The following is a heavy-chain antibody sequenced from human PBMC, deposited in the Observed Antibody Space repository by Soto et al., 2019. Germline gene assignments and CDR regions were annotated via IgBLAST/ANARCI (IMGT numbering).Heavy chain of an antibody. CDR2: IYYSGST. V-gene: IGHV4-59*12. J-gene: IGHJ5*02. CDR3: ARVPTPSWFGELLYPNWFDP. Sequence: PSETLSLTCTVSGGSISSYYWSWIRQPPGKGLEWIGYIYYSGSTNYNPSLKSRVTISVDTSKNQFSLKLSSVTAADTAVYYCARVPTPSWFGELLYPNWFDPWGQGTLVTVSS. D-gene: IGHD3-10*01. CDR1: GGSISSYY.